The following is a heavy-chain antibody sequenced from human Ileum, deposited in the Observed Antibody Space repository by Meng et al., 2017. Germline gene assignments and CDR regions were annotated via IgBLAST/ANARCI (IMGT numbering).Heavy chain of an antibody. CDR1: SGSLTSSGSY. V-gene: IGHV4-39*02. J-gene: IGHJ4*01. CDR3: ARGTDYGDSYYFDF. CDR2: IYYRGTT. D-gene: IGHD4-17*01. Sequence: QLQLQVSGPGLLEPSETLSLTCVVSSGSLTSSGSYWGWVRQSPGKGLDWIATIYYRGTTYYNPSLKSRVTISIDTSKSQVSLEMASVVAADSGLFYCARGTDYGDSYYFDFWGPGFLVTVSS.